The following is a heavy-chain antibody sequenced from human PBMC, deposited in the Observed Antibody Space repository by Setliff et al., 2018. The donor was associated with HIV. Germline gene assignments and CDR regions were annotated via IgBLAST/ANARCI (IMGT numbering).Heavy chain of an antibody. CDR3: GRDLRSGGSYYFDY. D-gene: IGHD2-15*01. CDR2: IYYSGST. J-gene: IGHJ4*02. V-gene: IGHV4-34*11. CDR1: GGSYSAYY. Sequence: LSLTCAVKGGSYSAYYWSWIRQPPGKGLEWIGSIYYSGSTNYNPSLKSRVTISVDTSKNQFSLKLSSVTAADTAVYYCGRDLRSGGSYYFDYRGQGTLVTVSS.